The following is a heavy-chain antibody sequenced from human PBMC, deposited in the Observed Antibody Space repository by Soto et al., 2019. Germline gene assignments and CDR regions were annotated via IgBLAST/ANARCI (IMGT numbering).Heavy chain of an antibody. CDR1: GGTFGSYA. Sequence: GAPVKVSCKASGGTFGSYAISWVRQAPGQGREWMGGIIPIFGTANYAQKFQGRVTITADESTSIAYMELSSLRSEDTAVYYCARGRFWSGKPNYYYYGMDVWGQGTTVTVSS. J-gene: IGHJ6*02. CDR2: IIPIFGTA. D-gene: IGHD3-3*01. CDR3: ARGRFWSGKPNYYYYGMDV. V-gene: IGHV1-69*13.